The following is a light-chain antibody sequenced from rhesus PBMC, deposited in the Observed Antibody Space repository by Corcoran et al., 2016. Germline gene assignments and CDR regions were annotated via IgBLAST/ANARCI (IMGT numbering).Light chain of an antibody. CDR1: QSVSSR. J-gene: IGKJ4*01. CDR2: GAS. CDR3: QQDYSWPT. Sequence: EIVMTQSPDTLSLSPGERATLSCRASQSVSSRLAWYQQQPGQAPKLLINGASTRATGIPARFSGSGSGTEVTLTIASLEPEDVGIYYCQQDYSWPTFGGGTKV. V-gene: IGKV3-42*01.